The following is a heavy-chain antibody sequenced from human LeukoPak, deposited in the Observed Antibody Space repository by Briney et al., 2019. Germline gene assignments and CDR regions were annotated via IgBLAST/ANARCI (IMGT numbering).Heavy chain of an antibody. Sequence: SETLSLTCAVYGRSFSGYYWSWIRQPPGKGLEWIGEINHSGSTNYNPSLKSRVTISVDTSKNQFSLKLSSVTAADTAVYYCARAVASSSWGLDYWGQGTLVTVSS. CDR3: ARAVASSSWGLDY. CDR1: GRSFSGYY. D-gene: IGHD6-13*01. J-gene: IGHJ4*02. CDR2: INHSGST. V-gene: IGHV4-34*01.